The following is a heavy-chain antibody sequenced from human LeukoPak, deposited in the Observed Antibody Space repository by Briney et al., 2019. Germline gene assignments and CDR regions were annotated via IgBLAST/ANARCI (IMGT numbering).Heavy chain of an antibody. J-gene: IGHJ4*02. CDR1: GYTFASYY. Sequence: ASVKVSCKASGYTFASYYMHWVRQAPGQGLEWMGIINPSGGSTSYAQKFQGRVTITTDESTSTAYMELSSLRSEDTAVYYCASGPHYYGACYWGQGTLVTVSS. CDR2: INPSGGST. V-gene: IGHV1-46*01. D-gene: IGHD3-10*01. CDR3: ASGPHYYGACY.